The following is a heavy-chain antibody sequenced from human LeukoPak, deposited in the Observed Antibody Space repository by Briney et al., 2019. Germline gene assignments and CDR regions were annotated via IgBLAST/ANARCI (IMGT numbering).Heavy chain of an antibody. CDR1: GGSISSYY. V-gene: IGHV4-4*07. D-gene: IGHD6-13*01. Sequence: SETLSLTCTASGGSISSYYWSWIRQPAGKGLEWIGHIYNSGSTNYNPSLKGRVTMSVATSKNQSSLHLSSVTAADTAVYYCARSAFLVTAPGLYYFDYWGQGTLVAVSS. J-gene: IGHJ4*02. CDR2: IYNSGST. CDR3: ARSAFLVTAPGLYYFDY.